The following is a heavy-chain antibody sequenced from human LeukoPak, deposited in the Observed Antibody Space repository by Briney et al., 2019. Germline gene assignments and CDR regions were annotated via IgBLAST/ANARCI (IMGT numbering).Heavy chain of an antibody. CDR2: ISGSGGST. D-gene: IGHD5-18*01. V-gene: IGHV3-23*01. CDR1: GFTFSSYA. Sequence: TGGSLRLSCAASGFTFSSYAMSWVRQAPGKGLEWVSAISGSGGSTYYADSVKGRFTISRDNSKNTLYLQMNSLRAEDTAVYYCAKSDGGSVYSHEPDYWGQGTLVTVSS. J-gene: IGHJ4*02. CDR3: AKSDGGSVYSHEPDY.